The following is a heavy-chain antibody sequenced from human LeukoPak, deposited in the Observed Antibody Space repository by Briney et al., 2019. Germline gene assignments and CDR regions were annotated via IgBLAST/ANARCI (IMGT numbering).Heavy chain of an antibody. CDR3: ATSGYCTHSVCYMGY. V-gene: IGHV3-48*03. Sequence: PGGSLRLSCAASGFTFSRYEIHWVRQAPGKGLEWVSYISSSGSSIHYADSVKGRFTISRDNAKNSLYLQMNSLRAEDTAFYFCATSGYCTHSVCYMGYWGQGTLVTVSS. D-gene: IGHD2-8*01. J-gene: IGHJ4*02. CDR1: GFTFSRYE. CDR2: ISSSGSSI.